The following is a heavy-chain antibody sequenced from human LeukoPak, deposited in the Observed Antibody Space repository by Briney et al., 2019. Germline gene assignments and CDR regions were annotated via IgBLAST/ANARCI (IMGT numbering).Heavy chain of an antibody. Sequence: GGSLRLSCTPSGFTFSSFWMSWVRQAPGKGLEWVANIKQDGSEKYYVDSVKGRFTISRDNAKNSLYLQMSSLRAEDTAVYYCARGYRWFDPWGQGTLVTVSA. CDR1: GFTFSSFW. J-gene: IGHJ5*02. D-gene: IGHD1-1*01. V-gene: IGHV3-7*05. CDR3: ARGYRWFDP. CDR2: IKQDGSEK.